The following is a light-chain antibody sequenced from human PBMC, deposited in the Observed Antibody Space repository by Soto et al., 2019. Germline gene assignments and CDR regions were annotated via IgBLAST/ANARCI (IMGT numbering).Light chain of an antibody. CDR1: QSVASSY. V-gene: IGKV3-20*01. CDR2: SAS. J-gene: IGKJ4*01. CDR3: QQYATSPLT. Sequence: EVVLTQSPGTLSLSPGERVTLSCRASQSVASSYLAWYQQKPGRAPRLLFYSASSRATGIPDRFSGSGSGTDFTLTISRLEPEDFAVYYCQQYATSPLTFGGGTKVEIK.